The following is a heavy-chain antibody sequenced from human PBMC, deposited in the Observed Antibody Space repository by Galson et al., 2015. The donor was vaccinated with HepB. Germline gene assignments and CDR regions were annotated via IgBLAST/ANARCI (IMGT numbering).Heavy chain of an antibody. CDR2: IYTSGST. CDR1: GGSISSGSYY. V-gene: IGHV4-61*02. Sequence: TLSLTCTVSGGSISSGSYYWSWIRQPAGKGLEWIGRIYTSGSTNYNPSLKSRVTMSVDTSKNQFSLKLSSVTAADTAVYYCAREGVAARSDYWGQGTLVTVSS. CDR3: AREGVAARSDY. J-gene: IGHJ4*02. D-gene: IGHD6-6*01.